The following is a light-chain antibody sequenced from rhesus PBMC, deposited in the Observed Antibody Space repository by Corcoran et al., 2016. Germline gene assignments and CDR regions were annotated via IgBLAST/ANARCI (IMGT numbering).Light chain of an antibody. Sequence: DIQMTQSPSSLSASVGDTVTITCRASQGISSYLNWFQQKPGKAPKLLIYDASSLESGVPSRFSGSGSGTDFTFTISSLQPEDFAAYYCLQHNSYPFTFGPGTKLDIK. CDR3: LQHNSYPFT. J-gene: IGKJ3*01. CDR2: DAS. V-gene: IGKV1-28*03. CDR1: QGISSY.